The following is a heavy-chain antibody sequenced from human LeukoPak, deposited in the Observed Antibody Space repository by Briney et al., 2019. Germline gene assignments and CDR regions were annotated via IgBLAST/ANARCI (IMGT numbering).Heavy chain of an antibody. J-gene: IGHJ4*02. CDR1: GFTFSSYA. Sequence: PGGSLRLSCAASGFTFSSYARSWGRQAPGRGLEWVSAMSGSGGSTYYADSVKGRFTISRDNSKNTLYLQMNSLRAEDTAVYYCAKDLGYCTNRVCYTQYCFDYWGQGTLVTVSS. D-gene: IGHD2-8*01. V-gene: IGHV3-23*01. CDR2: MSGSGGST. CDR3: AKDLGYCTNRVCYTQYCFDY.